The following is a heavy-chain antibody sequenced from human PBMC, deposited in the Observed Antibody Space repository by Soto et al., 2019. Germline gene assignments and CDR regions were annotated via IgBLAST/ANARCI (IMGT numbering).Heavy chain of an antibody. CDR1: GGTFSSYA. D-gene: IGHD1-26*01. J-gene: IGHJ4*02. Sequence: QVQLVQSGAEVKKPGSSVKVSCKASGGTFSSYAISWVRQAPGQGLEWMGGIIPICGTANYAQKFQGRVTITADKSTNTAYLELSSMSSEDKAVYYCSGDGREVGATHFFDYWGQGTLVTVSS. CDR2: IIPICGTA. CDR3: SGDGREVGATHFFDY. V-gene: IGHV1-69*06.